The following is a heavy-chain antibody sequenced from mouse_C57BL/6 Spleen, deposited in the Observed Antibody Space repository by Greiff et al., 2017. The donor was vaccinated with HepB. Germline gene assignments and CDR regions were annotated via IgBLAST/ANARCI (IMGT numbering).Heavy chain of an antibody. D-gene: IGHD4-1*01. CDR2: IDPSDSYT. CDR1: GYTFTSYW. J-gene: IGHJ4*01. Sequence: VQLQQSGAELVMPGASVKLSCKASGYTFTSYWMHWVKQRPGQGLEWIGEIDPSDSYTNYNQKFKGKSTLTVDKSSSTAYMQLSSLTSEDSAVYYCARGGLGRGYAMDYWGQGTSVTVSS. CDR3: ARGGLGRGYAMDY. V-gene: IGHV1-69*01.